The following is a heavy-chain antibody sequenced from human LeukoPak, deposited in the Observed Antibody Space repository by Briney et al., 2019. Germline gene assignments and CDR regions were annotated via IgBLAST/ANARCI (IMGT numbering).Heavy chain of an antibody. V-gene: IGHV3-23*01. D-gene: IGHD3-10*01. J-gene: IGHJ4*02. CDR1: GFTFSSYA. CDR3: ARMVRGVIIIPYFDY. Sequence: GGSLRLSCAASGFTFSSYAMSWVRQAPGKGLEWVSAISGSGGSTYYADSVKGRFTISRDNAKNSLYLQMNSLRAEDTAVYYCARMVRGVIIIPYFDYWGQGTLVTVSS. CDR2: ISGSGGST.